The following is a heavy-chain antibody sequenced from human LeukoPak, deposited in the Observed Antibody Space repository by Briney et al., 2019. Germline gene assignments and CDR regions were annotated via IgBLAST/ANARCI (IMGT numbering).Heavy chain of an antibody. J-gene: IGHJ4*02. Sequence: PGRSLRLSCAASGFTFSDYWMSWVRQAPGKGLEWVANIKQDGREKYFVDSVKGRFAISRDNAKKSLYLQMNSLRAEDTAVYYCAKTGGRELDYWGQGTLVIVSS. V-gene: IGHV3-7*03. CDR2: IKQDGREK. D-gene: IGHD3-10*01. CDR1: GFTFSDYW. CDR3: AKTGGRELDY.